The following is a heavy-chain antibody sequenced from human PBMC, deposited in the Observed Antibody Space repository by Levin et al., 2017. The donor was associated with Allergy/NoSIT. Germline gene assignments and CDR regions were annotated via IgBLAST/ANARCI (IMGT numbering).Heavy chain of an antibody. CDR2: ISAYNGNT. D-gene: IGHD3-10*01. J-gene: IGHJ3*02. V-gene: IGHV1-18*01. CDR3: ARCGSGSYRLHDAFDI. CDR1: GYTFTSYG. Sequence: GESLKISCKASGYTFTSYGIGWVRQAPGQGLQWMGWISAYNGNTNYAQKLQGRVTMTTDTSTSTAYMELRSLRSDDTAVYYCARCGSGSYRLHDAFDIWGQGTMVTVSS.